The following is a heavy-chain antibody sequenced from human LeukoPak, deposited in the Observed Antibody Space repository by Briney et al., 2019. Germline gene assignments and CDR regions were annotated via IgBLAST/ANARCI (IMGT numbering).Heavy chain of an antibody. CDR3: ARWAGVTDQ. CDR1: GFTFENYW. D-gene: IGHD5-18*01. V-gene: IGHV3-7*01. J-gene: IGHJ4*02. CDR2: IKQDGSVE. Sequence: GGSLRLSCAASGFTFENYWMSWVRQVPRKGTEWVAHIKQDGSVEHYLDSVKGRFTISRDNAKNSLFLQMNSLIAEDTAVYYCARWAGVTDQWGQGTLVTVSS.